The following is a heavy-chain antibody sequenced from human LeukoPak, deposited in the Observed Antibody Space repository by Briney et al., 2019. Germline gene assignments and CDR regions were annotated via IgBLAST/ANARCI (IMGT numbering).Heavy chain of an antibody. D-gene: IGHD3-10*01. CDR3: GRDRPTGYYDY. CDR1: SYSISSGYH. V-gene: IGHV4-38-2*02. CDR2: INHSGIT. J-gene: IGHJ4*02. Sequence: SETLSLTCTVSSYSISSGYHWGWIRQPPGKGLEWIASINHSGITYYNPSLKSRVTISVDTSKNQFSLKVTSVTAADTAVYYCGRDRPTGYYDYWGQGTLVTVSS.